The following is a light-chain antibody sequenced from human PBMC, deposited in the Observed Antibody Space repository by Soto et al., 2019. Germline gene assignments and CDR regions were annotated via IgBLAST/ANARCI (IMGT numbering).Light chain of an antibody. Sequence: QSALTQPASVSGSRGQSIAISCTGSSSDVGIYNYVSWYQQHPGKVPKLIIYEVSNRPSGVSNRFSGSKSGNTASLTISGLQAEDEADYYCSSYTTSSTRVFGTGTKVTVL. CDR3: SSYTTSSTRV. CDR1: SSDVGIYNY. CDR2: EVS. V-gene: IGLV2-14*01. J-gene: IGLJ1*01.